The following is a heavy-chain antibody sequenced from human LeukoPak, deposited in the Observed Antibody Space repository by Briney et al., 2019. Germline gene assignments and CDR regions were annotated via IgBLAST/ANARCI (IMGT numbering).Heavy chain of an antibody. CDR1: GGSISSSSYY. CDR3: GAGDYAHFDY. J-gene: IGHJ4*02. CDR2: IYYSGST. Sequence: SETLSLTCTVSGGSISSSSYYWGWIRQPPGKGLEWIGSIYYSGSTYYNPSLKSRVTISVDTSKNQFSLKLSSVTAADTAVYYCGAGDYAHFDYWGQGTLVTVSS. D-gene: IGHD4-17*01. V-gene: IGHV4-39*07.